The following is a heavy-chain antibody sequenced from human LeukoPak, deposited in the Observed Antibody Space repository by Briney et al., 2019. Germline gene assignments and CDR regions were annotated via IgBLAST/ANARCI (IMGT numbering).Heavy chain of an antibody. V-gene: IGHV3-48*01. CDR2: ISCISSTG. Sequence: GGSLRLSCAASGFTFSSYSMNWVRQAQGKGLEWVSYISCISSTGYYADSVKGRFTISRDNAKNSLYLQMNSLRAEDTAVYYCARGAGGSYHYWYFDLWGRGTLVTVSS. D-gene: IGHD1-26*01. J-gene: IGHJ2*01. CDR1: GFTFSSYS. CDR3: ARGAGGSYHYWYFDL.